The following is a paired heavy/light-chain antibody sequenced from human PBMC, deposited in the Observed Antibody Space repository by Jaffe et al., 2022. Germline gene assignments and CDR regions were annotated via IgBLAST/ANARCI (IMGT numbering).Light chain of an antibody. CDR1: KLGDKY. CDR2: QDS. V-gene: IGLV3-1*01. J-gene: IGLJ2*01. CDR3: QAWDSSIHVV. Sequence: SYELTQPPSVSVSPGQTASITCSGDKLGDKYACWYQQKPGQSPVLVIYQDSKRPSGIPERFSGSNSGNTATLTISGTQAMDEADYYCQAWDSSIHVVFGGGTKLTVL.
Heavy chain of an antibody. J-gene: IGHJ2*01. D-gene: IGHD2-15*01. CDR3: ARLKYCSGGSCYRDWYFDL. V-gene: IGHV3-13*01. CDR1: GFTFSSYD. CDR2: IGTAGDT. Sequence: EVQLVESGGGLVQPGGSLRLSCAASGFTFSSYDMHWVRQATGKGLEWVSAIGTAGDTYYPGSVKGRFTISRENAKNSLYLQMNSLRAGDTAVYYCARLKYCSGGSCYRDWYFDLWGRGTLVTVSS.